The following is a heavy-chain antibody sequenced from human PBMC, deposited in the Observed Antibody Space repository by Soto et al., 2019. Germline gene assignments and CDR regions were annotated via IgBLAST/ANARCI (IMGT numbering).Heavy chain of an antibody. D-gene: IGHD1-26*01. J-gene: IGHJ4*01. CDR1: GDSVSSNSAA. V-gene: IGHV6-1*01. Sequence: SQTLALTCAISGDSVSSNSAAGNWIRQSPSRGLEWLGRTYYRSKWYNDYAVSVRGRITINPDTSKNQYSLQLNSVTPEDTAVYFCARGEQYSGRIFDYWGQGTLVTVSS. CDR3: ARGEQYSGRIFDY. CDR2: TYYRSKWYN.